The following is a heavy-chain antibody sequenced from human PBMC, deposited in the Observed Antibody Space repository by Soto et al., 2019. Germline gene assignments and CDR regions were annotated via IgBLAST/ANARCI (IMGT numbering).Heavy chain of an antibody. V-gene: IGHV1-8*01. CDR1: GYTFTSYD. Sequence: EASVKVSCKASGYTFTSYDISWVRQATGQGLEWMGWMNPNTGNTGYAQKFQGRVAMTRNTSITTAYMELSSLRSEDTAVYYCARRRGYSFDYWDQGTLVTVSS. CDR2: MNPNTGNT. D-gene: IGHD5-18*01. CDR3: ARRRGYSFDY. J-gene: IGHJ4*02.